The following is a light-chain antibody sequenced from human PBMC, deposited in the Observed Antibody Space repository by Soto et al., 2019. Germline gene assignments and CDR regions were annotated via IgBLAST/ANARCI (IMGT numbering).Light chain of an antibody. CDR1: SSDVGGYNY. Sequence: QSALTQPRSVSGSPGQSITISCTGSSSDVGGYNYVSWYQQHPGKAPKLIIYEVSNRPSGVSNRFSGSKSGNTASLTISGLQAEDEADYYCSSYTTNSTPYVFXTGTKVTVL. J-gene: IGLJ1*01. CDR2: EVS. CDR3: SSYTTNSTPYV. V-gene: IGLV2-14*01.